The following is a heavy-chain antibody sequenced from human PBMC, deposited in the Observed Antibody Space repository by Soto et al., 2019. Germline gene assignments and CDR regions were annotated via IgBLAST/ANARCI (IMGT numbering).Heavy chain of an antibody. J-gene: IGHJ4*02. CDR3: ARVDYGYYDLRIIGGNHVDY. V-gene: IGHV1-18*01. D-gene: IGHD4-17*01. Sequence: QVQLVQSGAEVKKPGASVKVSCKASGYTFTSYGISWVRQAPGQGLEWMGWISAYNGNTNYAQKLQGRVTITTDTSTSTGYMELRSLRFDDTAVYYCARVDYGYYDLRIIGGNHVDYWGQVTLVTGSS. CDR2: ISAYNGNT. CDR1: GYTFTSYG.